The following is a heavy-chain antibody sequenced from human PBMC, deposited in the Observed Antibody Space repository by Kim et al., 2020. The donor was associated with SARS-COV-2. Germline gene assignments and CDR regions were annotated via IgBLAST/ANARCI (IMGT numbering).Heavy chain of an antibody. D-gene: IGHD6-13*01. CDR2: INPNTGDT. CDR3: ASYEYSKAHFDY. V-gene: IGHV1-2*02. J-gene: IGHJ4*02. Sequence: ASVKVSCKASGYTFTAYYIHWVRQAPGQGLEWMGWINPNTGDTKYAQKFQGRVTMTRDTSISTAYMELSRLKSDDTAGDYCASYEYSKAHFDYWGQGPLVTVSS. CDR1: GYTFTAYY.